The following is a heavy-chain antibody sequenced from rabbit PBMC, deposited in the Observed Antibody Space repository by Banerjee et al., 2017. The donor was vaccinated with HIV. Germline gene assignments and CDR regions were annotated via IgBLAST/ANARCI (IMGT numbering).Heavy chain of an antibody. V-gene: IGHV1S45*01. CDR2: INTSSGNT. J-gene: IGHJ4*01. D-gene: IGHD4-1*01. CDR1: GFDFSSYY. Sequence: QEQLKESGGGLVQPGGSLKLSCKASGFDFSSYYMCWVRQAPGKGLEWIACINTSSGNTVYASWAKGRFTISKTSSTTVTLQMTSLTAADTATYFCAKYYSSGWDLWGPGTLVTVS. CDR3: AKYYSSGWDL.